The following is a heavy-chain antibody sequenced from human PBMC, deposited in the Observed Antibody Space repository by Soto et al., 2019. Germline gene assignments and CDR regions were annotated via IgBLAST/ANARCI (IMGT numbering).Heavy chain of an antibody. CDR3: SADLPDWGAYAFDY. CDR1: GFTFNGAW. J-gene: IGHJ4*02. Sequence: PGGSLRLSCAACGFTFNGAWMNWVRQAPGKGLEWVGRVKSKVDGGSIDYAAPVRGRFTISRDDSRNTVDLQMNSLSAEDSAMYYCSADLPDWGAYAFDYWGQGTLVTVSS. D-gene: IGHD3-16*01. V-gene: IGHV3-15*07. CDR2: VKSKVDGGSI.